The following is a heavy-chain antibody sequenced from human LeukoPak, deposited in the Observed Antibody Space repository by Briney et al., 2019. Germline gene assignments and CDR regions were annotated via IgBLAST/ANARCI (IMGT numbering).Heavy chain of an antibody. V-gene: IGHV3-48*03. J-gene: IGHJ3*01. Sequence: TGGSLRVSCAASGFTFSNYEMNWVRQAPGKGLEWVSYISAGSSSIYYADSVEGRFTFSRDNAKNSLYLQMNSLRVEDTAIYYCTRGGNVSYLWNAFDLWGKGPIVTVSS. D-gene: IGHD2/OR15-2a*01. CDR2: ISAGSSSI. CDR1: GFTFSNYE. CDR3: TRGGNVSYLWNAFDL.